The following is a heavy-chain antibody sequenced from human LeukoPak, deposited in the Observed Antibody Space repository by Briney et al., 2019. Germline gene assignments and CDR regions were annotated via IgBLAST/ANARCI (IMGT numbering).Heavy chain of an antibody. CDR1: GDSISSGAFY. J-gene: IGHJ5*02. CDR2: IYRGRT. Sequence: PSETLSLTCAVSGDSISSGAFYWNWIRRAPGKGPEWIGNIYRGRTRFNPSLTSRVTISLDMSKSQVSLNLTSVTAADTAIYYCAGEGEYGDSYSWGQGTLVVVSA. CDR3: AGEGEYGDSYS. D-gene: IGHD2-21*02. V-gene: IGHV4-30-2*01.